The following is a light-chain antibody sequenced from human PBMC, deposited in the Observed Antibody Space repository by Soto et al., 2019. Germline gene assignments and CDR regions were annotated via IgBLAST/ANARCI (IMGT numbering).Light chain of an antibody. CDR2: GAS. V-gene: IGKV3-20*01. Sequence: SVLRQYPGTLSLSAGERATLCCRASQNLISDYLAWYQQKPGQPPRLLIYGASLRATGIPDRFSGSGSGTDFTLNISTVEPEDSAVYYCQRYGRSPTWTFGQGTKVDIK. J-gene: IGKJ1*01. CDR3: QRYGRSPTWT. CDR1: QNLISDY.